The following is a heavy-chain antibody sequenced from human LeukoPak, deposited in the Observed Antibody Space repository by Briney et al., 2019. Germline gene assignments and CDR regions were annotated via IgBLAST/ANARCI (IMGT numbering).Heavy chain of an antibody. Sequence: ASVKVSCKASGGTFSSYTISWVRQAPGQGLEWMGRIIPILGIANYAQKFQGRVTITADKPTSTAYMELSSLRSEDTAVYYCARDVAFGAPGAFDIWGQGTMVTVSS. CDR3: ARDVAFGAPGAFDI. J-gene: IGHJ3*02. V-gene: IGHV1-69*04. D-gene: IGHD3-16*01. CDR2: IIPILGIA. CDR1: GGTFSSYT.